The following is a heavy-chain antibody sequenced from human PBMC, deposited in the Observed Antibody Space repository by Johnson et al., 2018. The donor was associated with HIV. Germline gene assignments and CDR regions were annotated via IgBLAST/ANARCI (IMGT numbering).Heavy chain of an antibody. V-gene: IGHV3-33*06. J-gene: IGHJ3*01. CDR1: GFTFSNYG. D-gene: IGHD6-13*01. CDR3: AKGGEVWYGAFDF. CDR2: IWYDGSNT. Sequence: VQLVESGGGVVQPGRSLRLSCAASGFTFSNYGMHWVRQAPGKGLEWVAVIWYDGSNTYYADSVTGRFTISRDNSKNTLYLQMNNLRAEDTAVYYRAKGGEVWYGAFDFWGQGTMAIVSS.